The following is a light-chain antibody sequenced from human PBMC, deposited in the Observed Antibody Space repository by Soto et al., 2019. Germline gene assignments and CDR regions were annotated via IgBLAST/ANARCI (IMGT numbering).Light chain of an antibody. CDR3: QQRSSWPPIT. V-gene: IGKV3-11*01. CDR2: DAS. Sequence: EIVLTHSPATLSLSPCERATLSFSASQSVSSYVAWYQQKPGQAPRLLIYDASNRATDIPARFSGSGSGTDFTLTISSLEPEDFAVYYCQQRSSWPPITFGQGTRLEIK. CDR1: QSVSSY. J-gene: IGKJ5*01.